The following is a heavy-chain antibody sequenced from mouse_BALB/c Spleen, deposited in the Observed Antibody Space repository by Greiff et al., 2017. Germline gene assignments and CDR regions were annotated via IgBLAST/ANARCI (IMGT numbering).Heavy chain of an antibody. D-gene: IGHD1-1*01. V-gene: IGHV5-4*02. CDR1: GFTFSDYY. J-gene: IGHJ2*01. CDR3: ARGSDYYGSSYGRTFDY. CDR2: ISDGGSYT. Sequence: EVMLVESGGGLVKPGGSLKLSCAASGFTFSDYYMYWVRQTPEKRLEWVATISDGGSYTYYPDSVKGRFTISRDNAKNNLYLQMSSLKSEDTAMYYCARGSDYYGSSYGRTFDYWGQGTTLTVSS.